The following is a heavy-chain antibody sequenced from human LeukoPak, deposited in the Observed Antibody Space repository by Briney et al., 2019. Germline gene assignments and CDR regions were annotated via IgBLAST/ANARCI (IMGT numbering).Heavy chain of an antibody. CDR2: ISGSGGST. CDR1: GFTFSSYA. D-gene: IGHD3-22*01. CDR3: AKGLPHYYDSSGWWDY. Sequence: GGSLRLSCAASGFTFSSYAMSWVRQAPGKGLEWVSTISGSGGSTYYADSVKGRFTISRDNSKNTLYLQMNSLRAEDTAVYYCAKGLPHYYDSSGWWDYWGQGTLVTVSS. V-gene: IGHV3-23*01. J-gene: IGHJ4*02.